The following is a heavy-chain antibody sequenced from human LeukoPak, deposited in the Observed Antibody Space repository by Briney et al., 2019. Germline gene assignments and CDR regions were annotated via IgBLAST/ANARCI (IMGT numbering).Heavy chain of an antibody. CDR2: IIPIFGTA. CDR3: ARRRGYCTNGVCSMDRYYYYYYGMDV. D-gene: IGHD2-8*01. Sequence: SVKVSCKASGGTFSSYAISWVRQAPGQGLEWMGGIIPIFGTANYAQKFQGRVTITADESTSTAYMELSSLRSEDTAVYYCARRRGYCTNGVCSMDRYYYYYYGMDVWGQGTTVTVSS. CDR1: GGTFSSYA. J-gene: IGHJ6*02. V-gene: IGHV1-69*13.